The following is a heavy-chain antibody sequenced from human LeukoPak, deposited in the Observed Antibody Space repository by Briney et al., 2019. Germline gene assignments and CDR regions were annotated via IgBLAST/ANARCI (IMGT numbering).Heavy chain of an antibody. CDR1: GFTLIDYS. CDR2: ISSSSSYI. J-gene: IGHJ3*02. Sequence: PGGSLRLSCAASGFTLIDYSVNWVRQAPGKGLEWVSSISSSSSYIFYADSLKGRFTISRDNAKNSLYLQMNSLRAEDTAVYYCARLRDYFTHAFDIWGKGTMVTVSS. CDR3: ARLRDYFTHAFDI. D-gene: IGHD3-10*01. V-gene: IGHV3-21*01.